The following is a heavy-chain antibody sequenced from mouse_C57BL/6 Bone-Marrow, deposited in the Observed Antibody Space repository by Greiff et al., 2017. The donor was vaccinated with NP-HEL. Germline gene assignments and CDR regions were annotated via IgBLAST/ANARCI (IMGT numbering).Heavy chain of an antibody. D-gene: IGHD1-1*01. V-gene: IGHV1-63*01. Sequence: VKLMESGAELVRPGTSVKMSCKASGYTFTNYWIGWAKQRPGHGLEWIGDIYPGGGYTNYNEKFKGKATLTADKSSSTAYMQFSSLTSEDSAIYYCARGESDYYGTRYFDVWGTGTTVTVSS. CDR2: IYPGGGYT. CDR3: ARGESDYYGTRYFDV. CDR1: GYTFTNYW. J-gene: IGHJ1*03.